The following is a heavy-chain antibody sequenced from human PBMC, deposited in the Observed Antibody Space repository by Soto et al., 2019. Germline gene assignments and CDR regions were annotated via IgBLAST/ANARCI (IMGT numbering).Heavy chain of an antibody. CDR2: IYSNGRT. CDR1: GFTVSVNY. J-gene: IGHJ3*02. V-gene: IGHV3-53*01. CDR3: ARAPSYRGSPMGALDI. D-gene: IGHD5-12*01. Sequence: XGSLRLTCAVSGFTVSVNYMTWVRQPPGKGLEWVSIIYSNGRTNSADSLQGRFAISRDNSRNTVYLQMNSLRVEDTAIYYCARAPSYRGSPMGALDIWGLGTVVTVPS.